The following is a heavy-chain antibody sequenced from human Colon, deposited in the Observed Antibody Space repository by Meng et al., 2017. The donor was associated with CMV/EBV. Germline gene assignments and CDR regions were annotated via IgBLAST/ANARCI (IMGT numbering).Heavy chain of an antibody. CDR3: ARDGADCTTTTCSIDF. CDR1: GYTFSNFG. J-gene: IGHJ4*02. D-gene: IGHD2/OR15-2a*01. V-gene: IGHV1-18*01. Sequence: ASVKVSCKASGYTFSNFGISWVRQAPGQGLEWMGWSSGNNGNTNFARKFRGRIAMTTDTSTTTAHMELRSLGSDDTAIYYCARDGADCTTTTCSIDFWGQGTLVTVSS. CDR2: SSGNNGNT.